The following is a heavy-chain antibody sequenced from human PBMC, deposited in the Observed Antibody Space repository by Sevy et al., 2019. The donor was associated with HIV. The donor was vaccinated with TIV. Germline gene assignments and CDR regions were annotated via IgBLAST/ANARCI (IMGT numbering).Heavy chain of an antibody. CDR2: ISYDGTNK. V-gene: IGHV3-30-3*01. J-gene: IGHJ5*02. CDR3: ARDQHDYAGNVRTGWFDP. CDR1: GFTFSSYA. Sequence: GGSLRLSCAASGFTFSSYAMHWVRQAPGKGLEWVAVISYDGTNKYYEDSVKGRFTISRDNSKKILYVQMNSLRGEDTAVYYCARDQHDYAGNVRTGWFDPWGQGTLVTVSS. D-gene: IGHD4-17*01.